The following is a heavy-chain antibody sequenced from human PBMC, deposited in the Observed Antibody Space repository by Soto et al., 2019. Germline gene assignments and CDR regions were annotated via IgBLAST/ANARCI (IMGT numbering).Heavy chain of an antibody. D-gene: IGHD2-8*02. CDR2: ILVDGRT. CDR3: AKATATGGGAFDI. Sequence: AGGSLRLSCAASGFICSSYDMSWVRQAPGKGLEWVSTILVDGRTFYVDSVKGRFTISRDSSQNTVFQQVNSLTAGDTALYYCAKATATGGGAFDICGQGTMVTVSS. CDR1: GFICSSYD. J-gene: IGHJ3*02. V-gene: IGHV3-23*01.